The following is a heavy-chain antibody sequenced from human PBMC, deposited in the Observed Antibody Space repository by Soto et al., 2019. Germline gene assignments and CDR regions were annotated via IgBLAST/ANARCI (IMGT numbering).Heavy chain of an antibody. V-gene: IGHV4-39*01. CDR1: GGSISNYY. J-gene: IGHJ4*02. CDR2: IYYSGST. D-gene: IGHD3-10*01. CDR3: ARPGNYGSGSYLYYLDY. Sequence: SETLSLACTVSGGSISNYYWGWIRQPPGKGLEWIGSIYYSGSTYYNPSLKSRVTISVDTSKNQFSLKLSSVTAADTAVYYCARPGNYGSGSYLYYLDYWGQGTLVTVSS.